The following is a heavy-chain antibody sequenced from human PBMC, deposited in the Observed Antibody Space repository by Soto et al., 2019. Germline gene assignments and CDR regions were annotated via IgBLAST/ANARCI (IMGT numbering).Heavy chain of an antibody. CDR2: INHSGST. Sequence: PEPLSLTCAVYGGSFSGYYWSWIRQPPGKGLEWIGEINHSGSTNYNPSLKSRVTISVDTSKNQFSLKLSSVTAADTAVYYCARSMVAAPDYWGQGTLVTVSS. J-gene: IGHJ4*02. CDR1: GGSFSGYY. CDR3: ARSMVAAPDY. V-gene: IGHV4-34*01. D-gene: IGHD2-15*01.